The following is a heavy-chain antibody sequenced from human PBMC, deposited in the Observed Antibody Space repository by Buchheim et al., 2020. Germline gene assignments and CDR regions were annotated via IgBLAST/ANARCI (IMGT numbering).Heavy chain of an antibody. D-gene: IGHD5-18*01. V-gene: IGHV3-30-3*01. CDR2: ISYDGSIK. Sequence: QVQLVESGGGVVQPGRSLRLSCAASGFSFSSYVMHWVRQAPGKGLEWVAVISYDGSIKYYTGSVKGRFTISRDNSKNTLYLQMNSLRAEDTAVYYCARVFFQFRLQGHVDYWGQGTL. CDR1: GFSFSSYV. CDR3: ARVFFQFRLQGHVDY. J-gene: IGHJ4*02.